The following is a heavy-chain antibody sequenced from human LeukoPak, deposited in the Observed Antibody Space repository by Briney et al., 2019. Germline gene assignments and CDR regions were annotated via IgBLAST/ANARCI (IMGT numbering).Heavy chain of an antibody. D-gene: IGHD1-26*01. J-gene: IGHJ4*02. CDR1: GYTFTYYV. CDR2: INAYNGNT. CDR3: ARGEKPYDY. Sequence: ASVKVSCKTSGYTFTYYVISWVRQAPGQGLGWMGWINAYNGNTNDAQKFQGRVTMTTDTSTSTAYMELRSLRSDDTAVYYCARGEKPYDYWGQGTLVSSPQ. V-gene: IGHV1-18*01.